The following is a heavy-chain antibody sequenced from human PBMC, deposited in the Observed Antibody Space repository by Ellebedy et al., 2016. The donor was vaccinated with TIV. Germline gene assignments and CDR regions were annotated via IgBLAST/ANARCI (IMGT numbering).Heavy chain of an antibody. J-gene: IGHJ4*02. Sequence: GGSLRLXXAASGFTFSSYAMSWVRQAPGKGLEWVSAISGSGGSTYYADSVKGRFTISRDNSKNTLYLQMNSLRAEDTAVYYCAKDGVGAHFDYWGQGTLVTVSS. CDR1: GFTFSSYA. D-gene: IGHD1-26*01. V-gene: IGHV3-23*01. CDR3: AKDGVGAHFDY. CDR2: ISGSGGST.